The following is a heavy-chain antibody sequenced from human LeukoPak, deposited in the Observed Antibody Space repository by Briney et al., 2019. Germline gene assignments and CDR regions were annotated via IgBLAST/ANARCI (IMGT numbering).Heavy chain of an antibody. CDR3: ARIPIAVAGRWYYFDY. J-gene: IGHJ4*02. D-gene: IGHD6-19*01. Sequence: SVKVSCKASGGTFTSYAISWVRHAPGQGLEWMGRIIPIFGTANYAQKFQGRVTITTDESTSTAYMELSSLRSEDTAVYYCARIPIAVAGRWYYFDYWGQGTLVTVSS. CDR1: GGTFTSYA. V-gene: IGHV1-69*05. CDR2: IIPIFGTA.